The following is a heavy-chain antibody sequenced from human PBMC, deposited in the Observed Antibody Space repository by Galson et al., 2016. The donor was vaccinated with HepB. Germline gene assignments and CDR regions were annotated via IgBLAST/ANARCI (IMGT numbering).Heavy chain of an antibody. CDR3: ARGGGGTYFENYYYGMDV. Sequence: SVKVSCKASGYTFTSFGITWVRQAPGQGLEWMGWISAYNGYTNYAQKLQGRVTMTIHTSTSTVYMELRSLRSDDTAVYYCARGGGGTYFENYYYGMDVWGQGTTVTVSS. J-gene: IGHJ6*02. D-gene: IGHD1-26*01. CDR1: GYTFTSFG. CDR2: ISAYNGYT. V-gene: IGHV1-18*01.